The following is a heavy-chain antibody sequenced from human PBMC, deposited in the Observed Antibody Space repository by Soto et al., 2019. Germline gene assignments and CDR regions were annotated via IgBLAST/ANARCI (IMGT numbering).Heavy chain of an antibody. CDR1: GFTVSSNY. Sequence: EVQLVESGGGLIQPGGSLRLSCAASGFTVSSNYMSWVRQAPGKGLEWVSLIYSGGSTNYVDSVKGRFTISRDSSQNTLYLQIDSLRAEDTAVYYCARGRRYFDYWGQGTLVTVSS. J-gene: IGHJ4*02. CDR2: IYSGGST. CDR3: ARGRRYFDY. V-gene: IGHV3-53*01.